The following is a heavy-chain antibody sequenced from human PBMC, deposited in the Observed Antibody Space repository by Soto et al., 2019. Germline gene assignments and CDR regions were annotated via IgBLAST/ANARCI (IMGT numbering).Heavy chain of an antibody. CDR1: GFTFSSYG. J-gene: IGHJ5*02. CDR3: AKGTTAHHDWFDP. Sequence: GSLRLSCAASGFTFSSYGMHWVRQAPGKGLEWVAVISYDGSNKYYADSVKGRFTISRDNSKNTLYLQMNSLRAEDTAVYYCAKGTTAHHDWFDPWGQGTLVTVSS. V-gene: IGHV3-30*18. D-gene: IGHD4-4*01. CDR2: ISYDGSNK.